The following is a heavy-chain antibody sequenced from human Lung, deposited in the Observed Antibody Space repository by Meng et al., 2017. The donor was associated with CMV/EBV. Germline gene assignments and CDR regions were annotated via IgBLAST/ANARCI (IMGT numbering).Heavy chain of an antibody. V-gene: IGHV3-30*02. CDR3: AKDSGRGGHLWFRGVDY. J-gene: IGHJ4*02. CDR1: GLTLSSYG. D-gene: IGHD3-10*01. Sequence: GESXKISCAASGLTLSSYGIHWVRQAPGKGLEWVAFIRYDGDKKEYVDSVKGRFTISRDNSKNMVNLQMNSLRAEDTAVYYCAKDSGRGGHLWFRGVDYWGQGXLVTVSS. CDR2: IRYDGDKK.